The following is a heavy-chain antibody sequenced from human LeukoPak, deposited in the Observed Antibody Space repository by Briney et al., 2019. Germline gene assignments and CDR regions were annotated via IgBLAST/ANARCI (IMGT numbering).Heavy chain of an antibody. CDR1: GGSISSGGYY. D-gene: IGHD3-10*01. CDR3: ARDLPKGSDGSGSYYNPWFDP. J-gene: IGHJ5*02. V-gene: IGHV4-31*03. Sequence: SETLSLTCTVSGGSISSGGYYWSWIRQHPGKGLEWIGYIYYSGSTYYNPSLKSRVTISVDTSKNQFSLKLSSVTAADTAVYYCARDLPKGSDGSGSYYNPWFDPWGQGTLVTVSS. CDR2: IYYSGST.